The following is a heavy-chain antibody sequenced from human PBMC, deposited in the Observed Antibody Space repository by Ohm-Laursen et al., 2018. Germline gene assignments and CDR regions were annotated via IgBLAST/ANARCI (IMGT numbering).Heavy chain of an antibody. Sequence: SLRLSCAASGFTFDDYAMHWVRQVPGKGLEWVSGISWNSGTIGYADSVKGRFTISRDNAKNSLYLQMNSLRAEDTALYYCGKDKYSYGSNLGVPRFEHWGQGTLVTVSS. V-gene: IGHV3-9*01. CDR2: ISWNSGTI. CDR1: GFTFDDYA. J-gene: IGHJ4*02. CDR3: GKDKYSYGSNLGVPRFEH. D-gene: IGHD5-18*01.